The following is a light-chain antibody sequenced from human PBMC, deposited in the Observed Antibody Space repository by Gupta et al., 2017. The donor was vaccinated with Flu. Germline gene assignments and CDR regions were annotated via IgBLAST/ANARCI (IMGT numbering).Light chain of an antibody. Sequence: EIVMTQSPDTLSVSPGDRATLSCRASQSISSNLAWYQHKPGRAPRLLIYGASTRATGIADRFSGSGSGTEFTLTISSRESEDFAVYYCQQYEDWPPITFGQGTRLEIK. CDR3: QQYEDWPPIT. CDR1: QSISSN. V-gene: IGKV3-15*01. CDR2: GAS. J-gene: IGKJ5*01.